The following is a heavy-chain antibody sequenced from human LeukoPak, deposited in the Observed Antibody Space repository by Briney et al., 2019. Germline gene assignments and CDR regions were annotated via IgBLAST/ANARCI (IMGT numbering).Heavy chain of an antibody. CDR1: GYSFSSYW. CDR2: IFPGDSDT. J-gene: IGHJ4*02. V-gene: IGHV5-51*01. Sequence: GESLKISCKGSGYSFSSYWVSWVRQTPGKGMEWMGIIFPGDSDTRYSPSCQGQVTISADKSISTAYLQWSSLKASDTAMYYCARRKYSSGWYGSFDYWGQGTLVTVSS. CDR3: ARRKYSSGWYGSFDY. D-gene: IGHD6-19*01.